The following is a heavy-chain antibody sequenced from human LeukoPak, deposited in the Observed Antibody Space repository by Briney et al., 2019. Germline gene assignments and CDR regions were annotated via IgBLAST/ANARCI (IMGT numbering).Heavy chain of an antibody. D-gene: IGHD6-13*01. CDR2: ISYDGSNK. J-gene: IGHJ4*02. CDR1: GFTFSSYA. V-gene: IGHV3-30-3*01. CDR3: ARGQQLAL. Sequence: PGGSLRLSCAASGFTFSSYAMHWVRQAPGKGLEWVAVISYDGSNKYYAVSVKGRFTISRDNSKNTLYLQMNSLRAEDTAVYYCARGQQLALWGQGTLVTVSS.